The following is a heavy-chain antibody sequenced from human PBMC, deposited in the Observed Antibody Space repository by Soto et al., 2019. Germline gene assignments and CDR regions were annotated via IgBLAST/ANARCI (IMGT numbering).Heavy chain of an antibody. V-gene: IGHV1-69*01. J-gene: IGHJ4*02. CDR1: GGTVSSYA. D-gene: IGHD3-10*01. CDR2: FIPIFVSA. CDR3: ARDVSSDTSGFRGYDL. Sequence: QLHLVQSGAEVKKAGSSVKVSCKASGGTVSSYAITWVRQAPGKGLEWMGVFIPIFVSAHYAPKFQGRITINADESTSTAYMELSGLTSEDTGIYYCARDVSSDTSGFRGYDLWGQGTQVTVSS.